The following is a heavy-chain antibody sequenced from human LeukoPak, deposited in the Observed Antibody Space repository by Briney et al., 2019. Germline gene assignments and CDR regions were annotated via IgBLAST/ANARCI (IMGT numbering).Heavy chain of an antibody. CDR3: ARDAQRGFDYSNSLRY. CDR2: IWSDGSNR. J-gene: IGHJ4*01. CDR1: GFIFSHYG. D-gene: IGHD4-11*01. Sequence: GSLRLSCAASGFIFSHYGMHWVRQAPGKGLEWVAVIWSDGSNRFYAGSVKGRFTISRDNAQNTVFLQMNSLRAEDTAMYYCARDAQRGFDYSNSLRYWGHGTLVTVSS. V-gene: IGHV3-33*01.